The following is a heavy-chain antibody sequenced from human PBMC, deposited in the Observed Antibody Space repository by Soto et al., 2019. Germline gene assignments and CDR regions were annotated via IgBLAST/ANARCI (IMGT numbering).Heavy chain of an antibody. V-gene: IGHV4-34*01. J-gene: IGHJ5*02. CDR3: ARNRVLYSSSSRGWYWFDP. Sequence: SETLSLTCAVYGGSFSGYYWSWIRQPPGKGLEWIGEINHSGSTNYNPSLKSRVTISVDTSKNQFSLKLSSVTAADTAVYYCARNRVLYSSSSRGWYWFDPWGQGTLVTVSS. D-gene: IGHD6-13*01. CDR2: INHSGST. CDR1: GGSFSGYY.